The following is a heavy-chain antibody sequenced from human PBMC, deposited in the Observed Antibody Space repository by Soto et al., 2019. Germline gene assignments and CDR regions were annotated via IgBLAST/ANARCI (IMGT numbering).Heavy chain of an antibody. V-gene: IGHV1-69*13. CDR1: GGTFSSYA. D-gene: IGHD3-10*01. CDR2: IIPIFGTA. Sequence: SVKVSCKASGGTFSSYAISWVRQAPGQGLEWMGGIIPIFGTANYAQKFQGRVTITADESTSTAYMELSSLRSEDTAVYYCARGITSGSQNWFDPWGQGTLVTVSS. CDR3: ARGITSGSQNWFDP. J-gene: IGHJ5*02.